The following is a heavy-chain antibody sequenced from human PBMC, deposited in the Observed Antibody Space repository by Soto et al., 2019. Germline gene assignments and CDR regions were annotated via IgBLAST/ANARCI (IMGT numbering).Heavy chain of an antibody. Sequence: EVQLVESGGGLVQPGGSLRLSCAASGFIFSNYGMHWVRQAPGTGLEWISYVGASATSRYYADSVKGRFTISRDNAKNSLYLQMTCLRDDDTAVYYCAEALLLGRSSGWGFNYWGQGSLVTVSS. V-gene: IGHV3-48*02. J-gene: IGHJ4*02. CDR3: AEALLLGRSSGWGFNY. D-gene: IGHD3-22*01. CDR2: VGASATSR. CDR1: GFIFSNYG.